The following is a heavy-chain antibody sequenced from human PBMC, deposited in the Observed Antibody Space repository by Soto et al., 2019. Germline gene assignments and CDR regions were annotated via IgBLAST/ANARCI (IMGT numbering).Heavy chain of an antibody. V-gene: IGHV1-69*01. CDR3: ARERSYGSGSYSDYYYYYGMDV. Sequence: QVQLVQSGAEVKKPGSSVKVSCKASGGTFSSYAISWVRQAPGQGLEWMGGIIPIFGTANYAQKVQGRVTITADESTSTAYMELSSLRSEDTAVYYCARERSYGSGSYSDYYYYYGMDVWGQGTTVTVSS. J-gene: IGHJ6*02. CDR1: GGTFSSYA. D-gene: IGHD3-10*01. CDR2: IIPIFGTA.